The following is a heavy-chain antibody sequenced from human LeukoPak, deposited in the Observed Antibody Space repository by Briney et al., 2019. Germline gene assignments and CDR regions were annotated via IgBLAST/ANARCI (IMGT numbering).Heavy chain of an antibody. J-gene: IGHJ4*02. CDR2: INWNGGST. Sequence: GGSLRLSCAASGFTFDDYGMSWVRQAPGKGLEWVSGINWNGGSTGYADSVKGRFTISRDNAKDSLYLQMNSLRAEDTALYYCARDAPYSSGWYGDGFDYWGQGTLVTVSS. V-gene: IGHV3-20*04. D-gene: IGHD6-19*01. CDR3: ARDAPYSSGWYGDGFDY. CDR1: GFTFDDYG.